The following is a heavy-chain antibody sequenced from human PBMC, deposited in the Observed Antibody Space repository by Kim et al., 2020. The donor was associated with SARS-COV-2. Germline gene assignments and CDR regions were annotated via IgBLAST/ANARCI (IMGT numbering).Heavy chain of an antibody. CDR2: IWYDGSNK. Sequence: GGSLRLSCAASGFTFSSYAMHWVRQAPGKGLEWVAVIWYDGSNKYYADSVKGRFTISRDNSKNTLYLQMNSLRAEDTAVYYCAKGAWGDPLYYGMDVWGQGTTVTVSS. CDR3: AKGAWGDPLYYGMDV. D-gene: IGHD2-21*02. V-gene: IGHV3-33*06. CDR1: GFTFSSYA. J-gene: IGHJ6*02.